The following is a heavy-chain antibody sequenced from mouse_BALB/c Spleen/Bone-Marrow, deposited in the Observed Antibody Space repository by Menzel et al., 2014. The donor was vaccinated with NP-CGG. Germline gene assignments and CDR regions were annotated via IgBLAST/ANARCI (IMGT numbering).Heavy chain of an antibody. CDR3: ARGGNYFYY. CDR2: IDPANGNT. Sequence: LVESGAELVKPGASVKLSCTASGFNIKDTYMHWVKQRPEQGLEWIGRIDPANGNTKYDPKFQGKATITADTSSNTAYLRLSSLTSEDTAVYYCARGGNYFYYWGQGTTLTVSS. V-gene: IGHV14-3*02. J-gene: IGHJ2*01. CDR1: GFNIKDTY.